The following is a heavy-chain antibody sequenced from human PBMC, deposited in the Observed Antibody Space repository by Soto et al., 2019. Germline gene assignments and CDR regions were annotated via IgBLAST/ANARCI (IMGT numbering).Heavy chain of an antibody. V-gene: IGHV3-30-3*01. D-gene: IGHD3-22*01. CDR1: GFTFSSYA. CDR2: ISYDGSNK. CDR3: ARGRFAMIGWFDP. J-gene: IGHJ5*02. Sequence: QVQLVESGGGVVQPGRSLRLSCAASGFTFSSYAMHWVRQAPGKGLEWVAVISYDGSNKYYADSVKGRFTISRDNSKNTLYLQMNSLRAEDTAVYYCARGRFAMIGWFDPWGQGTLVTVSS.